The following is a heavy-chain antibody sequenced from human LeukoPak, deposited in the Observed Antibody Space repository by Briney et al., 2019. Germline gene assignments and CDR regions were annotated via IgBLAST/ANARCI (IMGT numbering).Heavy chain of an antibody. D-gene: IGHD3-10*01. V-gene: IGHV3-74*01. J-gene: IGHJ4*02. CDR2: MKTDGTTI. CDR1: GFRFSNSW. Sequence: GGSLRLSCAAPGFRFSNSWMYWVRQGPGKGPVWVSRMKTDGTTIEYADSVKGRFTISRDNAKNTLFLQMSSLRVEDTAVYYCARGPDHGGSYYPDWGQGTRVTVSS. CDR3: ARGPDHGGSYYPD.